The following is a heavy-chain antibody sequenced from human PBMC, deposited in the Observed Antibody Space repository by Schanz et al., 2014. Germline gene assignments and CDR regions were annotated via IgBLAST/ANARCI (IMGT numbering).Heavy chain of an antibody. CDR3: ARNIIATEREEER. CDR2: INVYNGDT. CDR1: GYTFTSYG. Sequence: QVQLVQSGAEVKRPGASVKVFCKASGYTFTSYGINWVRQAPGQGLEWMGWINVYNGDTKFAKTFQDRVTLTTDTSTSTAYMELRSLRADDTAVYYCARNIIATEREEERWGQGTMVTVSS. V-gene: IGHV1-18*04. J-gene: IGHJ3*01. D-gene: IGHD6-13*01.